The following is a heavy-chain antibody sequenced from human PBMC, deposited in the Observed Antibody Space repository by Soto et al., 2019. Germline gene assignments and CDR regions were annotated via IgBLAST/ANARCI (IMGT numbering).Heavy chain of an antibody. CDR3: ARDLYDYIWGCYRPSNYYYMDV. V-gene: IGHV1-18*01. CDR2: ISAYNGNT. D-gene: IGHD3-16*02. Sequence: QVQLVQSGAEVKKPGASVKVSCKASGYTFTSYGISWVRQAPGQGLEWMGWISAYNGNTNYAQKLQGRVTMTTDTSTSTAYMELRSLRSDDTAVYYCARDLYDYIWGCYRPSNYYYMDVWGKGTTVTVSS. CDR1: GYTFTSYG. J-gene: IGHJ6*03.